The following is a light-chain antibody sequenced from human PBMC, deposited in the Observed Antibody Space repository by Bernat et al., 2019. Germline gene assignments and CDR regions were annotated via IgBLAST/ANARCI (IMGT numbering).Light chain of an antibody. CDR1: RSDVGAYNY. J-gene: IGLJ3*02. CDR3: SSVPASSSPGV. CDR2: DVS. V-gene: IGLV2-14*03. Sequence: QSALTQPASVSGSPGQSVTIFCTGTRSDVGAYNYVSWYQQLPGKAPKLMIFDVSNRPSGVSNRFSGSKSGNTASLTISGLQAEDEADYFCSSVPASSSPGVFGGGTKLTVL.